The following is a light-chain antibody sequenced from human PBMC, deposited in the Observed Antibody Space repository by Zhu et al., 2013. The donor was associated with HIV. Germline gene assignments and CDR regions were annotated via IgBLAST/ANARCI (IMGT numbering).Light chain of an antibody. CDR2: VAS. V-gene: IGKV3-20*01. CDR1: QSVGNNF. CDR3: QQSGGYPLT. J-gene: IGKJ3*01. Sequence: DIVLTQSPGTLSLSPGERATLSCRASQSVGNNFLAWYQHKPGQAPRLLAMVASNHGPTGSPTPRFSGSRSGTEFTLTISSLQPEDFAVYYCQQSGGYPLTFGPGTKLDVE.